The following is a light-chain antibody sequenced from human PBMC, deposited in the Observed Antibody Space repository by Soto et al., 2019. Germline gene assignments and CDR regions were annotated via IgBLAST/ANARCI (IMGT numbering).Light chain of an antibody. CDR1: SSDVGDYNY. V-gene: IGLV2-8*01. Sequence: QSALTQPPSASGSPGQSVTISCTGNSSDVGDYNYVSWYQQYPGKAPKLMIYEVSKRPSGVPDRFSGSKSGNTASLTVSGRKASAEADYYCSLYAGSNKLVVGGWTKVTGL. J-gene: IGLJ3*02. CDR2: EVS. CDR3: SLYAGSNKLV.